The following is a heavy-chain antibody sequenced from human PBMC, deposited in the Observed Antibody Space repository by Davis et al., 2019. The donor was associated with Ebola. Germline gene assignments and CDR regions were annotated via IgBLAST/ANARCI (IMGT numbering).Heavy chain of an antibody. CDR1: GFSLSTRGVG. J-gene: IGHJ2*01. CDR2: TYWDDDK. V-gene: IGHV2-5*02. Sequence: SGPTLVKPTQTLTLTCTFSGFSLSTRGVGVGWIRQPPGKALEWLALTYWDDDKRYSPSLRSRLTITTDTSKNQVVLALTNMDAADTATYYCAHVFKWYFDIWGRGTLVTVSS. CDR3: AHVFKWYFDI.